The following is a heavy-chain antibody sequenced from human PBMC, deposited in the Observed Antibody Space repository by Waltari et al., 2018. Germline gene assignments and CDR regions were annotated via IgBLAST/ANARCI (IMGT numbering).Heavy chain of an antibody. CDR2: VHHSGKS. Sequence: QVQLQESGQGLVKPSGTLSLTCAVSGDSISGNYWWSWVRQSPEKGRELIGQVHHSGKSIYSPSLQSRVAISVDKPKDQFSLNLNSVTAADTAIYYCAGDRAIGLFFDYWGRGALVTVSS. J-gene: IGHJ4*02. CDR3: AGDRAIGLFFDY. CDR1: GDSISGNYW. V-gene: IGHV4-4*02. D-gene: IGHD2-2*01.